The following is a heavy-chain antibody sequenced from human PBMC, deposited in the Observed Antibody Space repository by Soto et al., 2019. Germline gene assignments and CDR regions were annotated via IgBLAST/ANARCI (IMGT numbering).Heavy chain of an antibody. CDR2: IWYDGSNK. CDR3: AKDRGWLAERYYYGMDV. V-gene: IGHV3-33*06. CDR1: GFTFSSYG. Sequence: QVQLVESGGGVVQPGRSLRLSCAASGFTFSSYGMHWVRQAPGKGLEWVAVIWYDGSNKYYADSVKGRFTISRDNSKNTLYLQMNSLRAEDTAVYYCAKDRGWLAERYYYGMDVWGQGTTVTVSS. D-gene: IGHD6-19*01. J-gene: IGHJ6*02.